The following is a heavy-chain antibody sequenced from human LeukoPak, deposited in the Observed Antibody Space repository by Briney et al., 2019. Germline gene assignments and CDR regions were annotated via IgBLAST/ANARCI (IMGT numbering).Heavy chain of an antibody. Sequence: SQTLSLTCTVSGGSISSGGYYWSWIRQHPGKGLEWLGYIYYSGSTYYNPSLKSRVTISVDTSKNQFSLKLSSVTAADTAVYYCARDGYYDSSGCSSPFFDYWGQGTLVTVSS. CDR2: IYYSGST. V-gene: IGHV4-31*03. CDR3: ARDGYYDSSGCSSPFFDY. J-gene: IGHJ4*02. D-gene: IGHD3-22*01. CDR1: GGSISSGGYY.